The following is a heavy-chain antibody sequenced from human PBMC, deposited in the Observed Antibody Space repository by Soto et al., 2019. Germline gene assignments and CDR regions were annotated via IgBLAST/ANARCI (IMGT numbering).Heavy chain of an antibody. CDR2: IYYSGST. CDR3: ARGGSYGDYNGNDAFDI. J-gene: IGHJ3*02. V-gene: IGHV4-30-4*01. Sequence: TLSLTCTVSGGSISSGDYYWSWIRQPPGKGLEWIGYIYYSGSTYYNPSLKSRVTISVDTSKNQFSLKLSSVTAADTAVYYCARGGSYGDYNGNDAFDIWGQGTMVTVSS. D-gene: IGHD4-17*01. CDR1: GGSISSGDYY.